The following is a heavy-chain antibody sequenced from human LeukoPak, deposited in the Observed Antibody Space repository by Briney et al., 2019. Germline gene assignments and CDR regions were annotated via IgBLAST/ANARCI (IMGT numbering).Heavy chain of an antibody. CDR2: INTDNGKP. D-gene: IGHD6-19*01. Sequence: GASVKVSCTAYGYTFNKNAMNWVRQAPGQGLEWMGWINTDNGKPTYAPAFTGRFVFSLDTSASTAYLEISGLKTDDTAVYFCARGGGTVVAGADSWGQGTLVTVSS. CDR3: ARGGGTVVAGADS. CDR1: GYTFNKNA. V-gene: IGHV7-4-1*02. J-gene: IGHJ5*01.